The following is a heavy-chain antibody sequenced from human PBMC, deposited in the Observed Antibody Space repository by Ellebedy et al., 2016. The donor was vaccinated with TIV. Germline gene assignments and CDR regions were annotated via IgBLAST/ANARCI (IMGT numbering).Heavy chain of an antibody. V-gene: IGHV3-30*18. CDR1: GFSFTSYG. J-gene: IGHJ3*02. CDR2: ISQDGSNK. CDR3: AKGLGDHWAFDT. D-gene: IGHD3-16*01. Sequence: GESLKISXAASGFSFTSYGMHWVRQAPGMGLEWVASISQDGSNKYYTDSVKGRFTISRDNFKTTLYVQMDSLRVEDTAVYFCAKGLGDHWAFDTWGQGTEVTVSS.